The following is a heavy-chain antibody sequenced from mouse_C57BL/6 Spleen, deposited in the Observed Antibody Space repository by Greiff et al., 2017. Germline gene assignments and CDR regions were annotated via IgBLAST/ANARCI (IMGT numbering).Heavy chain of an antibody. V-gene: IGHV1-9*01. CDR2: ILPGSGST. CDR1: GYTFTGYW. J-gene: IGHJ4*01. D-gene: IGHD1-1*01. CDR3: ARGITTVAGYYYAMDY. Sequence: QVQLQQSGAELMKPGASVKLSCKATGYTFTGYWIEWVKQRPGHGLEWIGEILPGSGSTNYNEKFKGKATLTADTSSNTAYMQLSSLTTEDSAIYDCARGITTVAGYYYAMDYWGQGTSVTVSS.